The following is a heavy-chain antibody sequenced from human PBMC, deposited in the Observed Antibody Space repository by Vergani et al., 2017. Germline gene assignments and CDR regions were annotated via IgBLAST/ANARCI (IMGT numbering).Heavy chain of an antibody. CDR2: IYSGDET. V-gene: IGHV3-66*02. J-gene: IGHJ6*02. Sequence: ELQLVESGGGLVQPGGSLRLSCAASGSTVSGNYMTWVRQAPGQGLEWVSHIYSGDETYYADSVKGRVTISRDTSKNTLHLQINNLRVEDTAVYYCARDRVDIVATTTYYYYYYGMDVWGQGTTVTVSS. D-gene: IGHD5-12*01. CDR1: GSTVSGNY. CDR3: ARDRVDIVATTTYYYYYYGMDV.